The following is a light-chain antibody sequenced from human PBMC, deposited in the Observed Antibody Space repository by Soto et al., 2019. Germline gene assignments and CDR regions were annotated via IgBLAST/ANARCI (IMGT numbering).Light chain of an antibody. Sequence: QAVVTQPPSASDTPGQRVTISCSGSSSNIGSNTVNWYQQLPGTAPKLLIYSNDQRHSGVPDRFSGSKSGTSASLAISGLQSEDEADYYCATWNDSLNVVVFGGGTKLTVL. CDR3: ATWNDSLNVVV. J-gene: IGLJ2*01. CDR2: SND. V-gene: IGLV1-44*01. CDR1: SSNIGSNT.